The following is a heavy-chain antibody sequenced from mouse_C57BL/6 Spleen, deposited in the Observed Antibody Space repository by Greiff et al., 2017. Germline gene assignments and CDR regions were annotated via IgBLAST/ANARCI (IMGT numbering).Heavy chain of an antibody. CDR1: GYAFSSYW. CDR3: ARGEYYGSSYGLFAY. CDR2: IYPGDGDT. V-gene: IGHV1-80*01. D-gene: IGHD1-1*01. Sequence: QVQLQQSGAELVKPGASVKISCKASGYAFSSYWMNWVKQRPGKGLEWIGQIYPGDGDTNYNGKFKGKATLTADKSSSTAYMQLSSLTSEDSAVYFCARGEYYGSSYGLFAYWGQGTLVTVSA. J-gene: IGHJ3*01.